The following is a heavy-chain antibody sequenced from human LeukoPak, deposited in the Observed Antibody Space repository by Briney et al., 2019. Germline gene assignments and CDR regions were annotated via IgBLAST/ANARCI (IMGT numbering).Heavy chain of an antibody. CDR1: GGSISSYY. Sequence: SETLSLTXTVSGGSISSYYWSWIRQPAGKGLEWIGRIYTSGSTNYNPSPKSRVTMSVDTSKNQFSLKLSSVTAADTAVYYCARDWSAYGDYVWYFDLWGRGTLVTVSS. CDR3: ARDWSAYGDYVWYFDL. CDR2: IYTSGST. J-gene: IGHJ2*01. V-gene: IGHV4-4*07. D-gene: IGHD4-17*01.